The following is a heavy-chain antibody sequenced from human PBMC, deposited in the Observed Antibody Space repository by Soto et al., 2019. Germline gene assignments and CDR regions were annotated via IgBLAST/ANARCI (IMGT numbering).Heavy chain of an antibody. D-gene: IGHD6-6*01. Sequence: TSETLSLTCAVYGGSFSGYYWSWIRQPPGKGLEWIGEINHSGSTNYNPSLKSRVTISVDTSKNQFSLKLSSVTAADTAVYYCARARRSSHYFDYWGQGTLVTVSS. V-gene: IGHV4-34*01. CDR3: ARARRSSHYFDY. CDR1: GGSFSGYY. CDR2: INHSGST. J-gene: IGHJ4*02.